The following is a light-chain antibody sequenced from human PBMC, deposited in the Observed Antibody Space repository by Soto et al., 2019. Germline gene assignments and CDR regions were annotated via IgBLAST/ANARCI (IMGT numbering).Light chain of an antibody. J-gene: IGKJ1*01. CDR1: QSISSW. CDR3: HQYNHWLTWT. Sequence: MTQSPSTLSASVGDRVTITCRVSQSISSWLAWYQQKPGQAPRLLIYSASTRATGIPARFSGSGSGTEFTLTISSLQSEDFAVYYCHQYNHWLTWTFGQGTKVDIK. V-gene: IGKV3-15*01. CDR2: SAS.